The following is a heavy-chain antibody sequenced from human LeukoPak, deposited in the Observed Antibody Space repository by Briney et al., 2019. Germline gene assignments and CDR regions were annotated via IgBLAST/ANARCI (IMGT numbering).Heavy chain of an antibody. V-gene: IGHV3-74*01. Sequence: GGSLRLSCAASGFTFSTYWMHWVRQAPGKGLVWVSRINSDGSSTSYGDSVKGRFTIARDNDKTTLFLQVNSLRAEDTAVYYCAREDDSSGYTPQYFDYWGQGTLVTVSS. CDR1: GFTFSTYW. CDR2: INSDGSST. D-gene: IGHD3-22*01. J-gene: IGHJ4*02. CDR3: AREDDSSGYTPQYFDY.